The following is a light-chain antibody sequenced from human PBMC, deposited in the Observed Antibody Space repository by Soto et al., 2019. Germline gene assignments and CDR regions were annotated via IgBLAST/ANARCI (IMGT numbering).Light chain of an antibody. CDR2: DVS. CDR3: QQRTNWPLT. CDR1: QRVSNS. Sequence: EILLTQSPATLSLSPGERATLSCWASQRVSNSVAWSQQRPGQSPRLLIYDVSTRATGIPARFGGSGSGTDFTLTISSLETEDFAVYYCQQRTNWPLTFGGGTKVEI. J-gene: IGKJ4*01. V-gene: IGKV3-11*01.